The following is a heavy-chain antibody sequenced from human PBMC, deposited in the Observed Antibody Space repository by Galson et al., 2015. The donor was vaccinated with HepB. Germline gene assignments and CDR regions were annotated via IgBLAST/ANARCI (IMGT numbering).Heavy chain of an antibody. CDR1: GFTSSNYA. CDR3: TTDLRRGSEY. CDR2: INNFKDGGGA. J-gene: IGHJ4*02. D-gene: IGHD1-14*01. V-gene: IGHV3-23*01. Sequence: SLRLSCAASGFTSSNYAMSWVRQAPGKGLEWVSGINNFKDGGGAYHADSAKGRFTVSRDDSRNTLYLQINSLTAEDTAVYYCTTDLRRGSEYWGQGTLVTVSS.